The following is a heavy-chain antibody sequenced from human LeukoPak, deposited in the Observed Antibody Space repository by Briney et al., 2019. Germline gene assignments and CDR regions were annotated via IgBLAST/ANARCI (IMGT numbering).Heavy chain of an antibody. V-gene: IGHV1-24*01. CDR1: GYTLTELS. CDR3: ATAIGYCSGGSCYNWFDP. CDR2: FDPEDGET. J-gene: IGHJ5*02. D-gene: IGHD2-15*01. Sequence: EASVKVSCKVSGYTLTELSMHWVRQAPGKGLEWMGGFDPEDGETIYAQKFQGRVTMTEDTSTDTAYMELSSLRSEDTAVYYCATAIGYCSGGSCYNWFDPWGQGTLVTVSS.